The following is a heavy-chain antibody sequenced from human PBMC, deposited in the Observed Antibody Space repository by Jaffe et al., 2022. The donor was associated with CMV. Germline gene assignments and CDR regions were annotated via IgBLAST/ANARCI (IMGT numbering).Heavy chain of an antibody. CDR2: INPDGGDT. D-gene: IGHD6-19*01. CDR3: ARGVGYSSGWFDY. CDR1: GYTFSDYY. J-gene: IGHJ4*02. Sequence: QVQLVQSGTEVKKPGASVKVSCKASGYTFSDYYIHWVRQAPGQGLEWMGWINPDGGDTKFAQIFEGRVTMTRGTSISTAYMELTRLRSDDTAVYFCARGVGYSSGWFDYWGQGTLVTVSS. V-gene: IGHV1-2*02.